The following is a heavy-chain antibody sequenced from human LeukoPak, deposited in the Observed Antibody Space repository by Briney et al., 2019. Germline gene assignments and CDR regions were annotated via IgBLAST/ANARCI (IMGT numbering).Heavy chain of an antibody. V-gene: IGHV4-61*02. CDR3: ARGAGTIFGVLYSDYYYMDV. Sequence: SETLSLTCTVSGGSISSGSYYWSWIRQPAGKGLEWIGRIYTSGSTNYNPSLKSRVTISVDTSKNQFSLKLSSVTAADTAVYYCARGAGTIFGVLYSDYYYMDVWGKGTTVTVSS. CDR1: GGSISSGSYY. J-gene: IGHJ6*03. CDR2: IYTSGST. D-gene: IGHD3-3*01.